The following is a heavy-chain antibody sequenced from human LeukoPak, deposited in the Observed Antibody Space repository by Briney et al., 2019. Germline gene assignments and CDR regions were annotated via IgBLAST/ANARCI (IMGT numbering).Heavy chain of an antibody. V-gene: IGHV3-15*07. CDR1: GFTFSNAW. CDR2: IKSKTDGGTT. J-gene: IGHJ6*02. CDR3: TTVSSYDSSGYYTYYYYGMDV. D-gene: IGHD3-22*01. Sequence: GSLRLSCAASGFTFSNAWMNWVRQAPGKGLEWVGRIKSKTDGGTTDYAAPVKGRFTISRDDSKNTLYLQMNSLKTEDTAVYYCTTVSSYDSSGYYTYYYYGMDVWGQGTTVTVSS.